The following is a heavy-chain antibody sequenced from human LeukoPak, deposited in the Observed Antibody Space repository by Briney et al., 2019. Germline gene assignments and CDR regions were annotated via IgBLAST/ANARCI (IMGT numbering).Heavy chain of an antibody. CDR1: GFTFSSYS. D-gene: IGHD5-12*01. J-gene: IGHJ4*02. CDR3: ARGGYERSLAN. V-gene: IGHV3-48*04. CDR2: ISSSGSSI. Sequence: GGSLRLSCAASGFTFSSYSMNWVRQAPGKGLEWVSHISSSGSSIYYADSVMGRFTISRDNAKNSLYLQMNSLRAEDTAVYYCARGGYERSLANWGQGTLVTVSS.